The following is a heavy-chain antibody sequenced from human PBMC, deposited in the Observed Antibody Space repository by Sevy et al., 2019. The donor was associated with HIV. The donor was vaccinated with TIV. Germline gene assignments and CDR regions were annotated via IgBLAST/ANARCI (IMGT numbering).Heavy chain of an antibody. V-gene: IGHV4-59*01. CDR3: ARGKVLFDY. Sequence: ETLSLTCTVSGGSFSSYYWSWIRQSPGKGLEWIGFIYYNGTTNSSPSLRRRVTISPHTSKSQFSLKLKSVTAADTAVYYCARGKVLFDYWGQGTLVTVSS. CDR2: IYYNGTT. CDR1: GGSFSSYY. J-gene: IGHJ4*02. D-gene: IGHD1-20*01.